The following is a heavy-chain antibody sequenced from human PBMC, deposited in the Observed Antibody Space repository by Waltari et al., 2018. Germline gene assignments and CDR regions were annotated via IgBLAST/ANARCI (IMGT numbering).Heavy chain of an antibody. CDR2: IHPNTGKP. CDR3: ARSHYYDTLGYYDY. J-gene: IGHJ4*02. CDR1: GYTFVTYA. V-gene: IGHV7-4-1*02. D-gene: IGHD3-22*01. Sequence: QVQLVQSGSELKRPGASVKVSCKASGYTFVTYALHWVRQAPGQGLEWMGWIHPNTGKPTYAQGFTGRLVFSMDTSVSTAYLQINSLDAEDTAVYYCARSHYYDTLGYYDYWGQGTLVTVSS.